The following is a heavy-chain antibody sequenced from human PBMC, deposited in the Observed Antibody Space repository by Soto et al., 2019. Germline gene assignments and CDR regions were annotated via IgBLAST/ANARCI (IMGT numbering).Heavy chain of an antibody. V-gene: IGHV5-51*01. CDR3: ARRGKERYYYGMDV. Sequence: EVQLVQSGAKVKKPGESLNITCKASGYSFNNYWIAWVRQMPGKGLEWMGIIYPGDSETRYNPSFQGQVTISADKSISTAYLQWSSLKASDTAMYYCARRGKERYYYGMDVWGQGTTVTVSS. CDR2: IYPGDSET. J-gene: IGHJ6*02. CDR1: GYSFNNYW.